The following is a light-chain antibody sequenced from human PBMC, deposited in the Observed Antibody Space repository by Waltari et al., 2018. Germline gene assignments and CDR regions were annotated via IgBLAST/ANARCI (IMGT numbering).Light chain of an antibody. V-gene: IGLV2-14*01. J-gene: IGLJ2*01. CDR2: DVS. CDR3: ASYSGRNTVGV. CDR1: STDLRGYKH. Sequence: QSVLTQPASVSGSPGQSITISCTRSSTDLRGYKHVSLYQQNSAKAPKLIIYDVSNRPSGISYRFSGSKSGNTASLTISGLQAEDEADYYCASYSGRNTVGVFGGGTRLAVL.